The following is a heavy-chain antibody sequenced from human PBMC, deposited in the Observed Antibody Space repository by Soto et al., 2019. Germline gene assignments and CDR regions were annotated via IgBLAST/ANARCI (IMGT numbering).Heavy chain of an antibody. Sequence: QITLKESGPTLVKPTQTLTLTCTFSGFSLTSSGVGVGWIRQPPGKALEWLALIYWDDEKRYSPSLKSRLTITKDTAKNQVVLTMTNMDPVDTATFCCAHSRGGYNYLVSWGQGTLVTVSS. D-gene: IGHD5-12*01. CDR1: GFSLTSSGVG. CDR2: IYWDDEK. J-gene: IGHJ4*02. V-gene: IGHV2-5*02. CDR3: AHSRGGYNYLVS.